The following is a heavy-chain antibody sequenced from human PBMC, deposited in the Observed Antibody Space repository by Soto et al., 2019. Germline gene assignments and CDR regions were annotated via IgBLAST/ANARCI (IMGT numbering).Heavy chain of an antibody. CDR1: GNTFTYRY. Sequence: QMQLVQSGAEVKKTGSSVTVSCKALGNTFTYRYLHWVRQAPGQALEWMGWITPFSGDVHYAQKFQERVTITRHRSINTAYMQMRSLRSEDTAMYFCAGGGAGSGPFTWELPDHWGQGTLVTVSS. CDR2: ITPFSGDV. J-gene: IGHJ4*02. V-gene: IGHV1-45*02. D-gene: IGHD1-26*01. CDR3: AGGGAGSGPFTWELPDH.